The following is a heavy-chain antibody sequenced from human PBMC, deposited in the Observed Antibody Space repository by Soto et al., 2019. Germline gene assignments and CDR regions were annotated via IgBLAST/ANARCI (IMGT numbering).Heavy chain of an antibody. D-gene: IGHD6-6*01. CDR1: GFTFSSYS. Sequence: PGGSLRLSCAASGFTFSSYSMNWVRQAPGKGLEWVSSISSSSSYIYYADSVKGRFTISRDNAKNSLYLQMNSLRAEDTAVYYCARGSVEYSSSRSDWFDPWGQGTLVTVS. V-gene: IGHV3-21*01. CDR3: ARGSVEYSSSRSDWFDP. J-gene: IGHJ5*02. CDR2: ISSSSSYI.